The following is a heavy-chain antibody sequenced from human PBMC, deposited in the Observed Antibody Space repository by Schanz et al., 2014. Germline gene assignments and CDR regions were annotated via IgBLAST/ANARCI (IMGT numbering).Heavy chain of an antibody. D-gene: IGHD2-2*02. CDR2: MSGSGSTA. V-gene: IGHV3-23*04. CDR3: AGGEYQLLYGN. Sequence: EVQLVESGGGLVKPGESLRLSCAASGFTFTTYAMTWVRQAPGKGLEWVSGMSGSGSTADYADSVKGRFTISRDNAKNSLFLQMNSLRAEDTAVYYCAGGEYQLLYGNWGQGTLVTVSS. J-gene: IGHJ4*02. CDR1: GFTFTTYA.